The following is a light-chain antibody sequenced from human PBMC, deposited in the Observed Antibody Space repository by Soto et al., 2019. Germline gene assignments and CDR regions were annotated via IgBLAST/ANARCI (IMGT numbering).Light chain of an antibody. J-gene: IGKJ1*01. CDR3: HQYNNWPSET. CDR2: GAS. V-gene: IGKV3-15*01. Sequence: EIVMTQSPATLSVSPGERATLSCRASQSIGTNLAWYQQKPGQAPRLLIYGASTSATGFPPRFSGSGSGTEFTLTISSLQSEDFAVYYCHQYNNWPSETFGQGTKVDIK. CDR1: QSIGTN.